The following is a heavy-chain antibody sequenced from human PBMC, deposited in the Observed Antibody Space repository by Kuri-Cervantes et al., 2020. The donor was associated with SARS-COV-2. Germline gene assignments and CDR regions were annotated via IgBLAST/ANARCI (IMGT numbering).Heavy chain of an antibody. D-gene: IGHD4-17*01. CDR3: AKDGGPGYGDYVYFDY. V-gene: IGHV3-66*01. CDR1: GFTVSSNY. J-gene: IGHJ4*02. CDR2: IYSGGST. Sequence: ETLSLTCAASGFTVSSNYMSWVRQAPGKGLEWVSVIYSGGSTYYADSVKGRFTISRDNSKNTLYLQMNSLRAEDTAVYYCAKDGGPGYGDYVYFDYWGQGTLVTVSS.